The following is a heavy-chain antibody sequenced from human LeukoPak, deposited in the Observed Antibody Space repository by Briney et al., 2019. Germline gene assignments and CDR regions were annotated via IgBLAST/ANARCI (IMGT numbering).Heavy chain of an antibody. CDR3: ARAGGTIVGATRGDY. J-gene: IGHJ4*02. V-gene: IGHV1-8*03. D-gene: IGHD1-26*01. CDR1: GYTFTSYD. CDR2: MNPNSGNT. Sequence: ASVKGSCRASGYTFTSYDINWVRQRTGQRLELIEWMNPNSGNTGYAQKFQGRVTTTRNTSISTAYMELSSLRSEDTAVYYCARAGGTIVGATRGDYWGQGTLVTVSS.